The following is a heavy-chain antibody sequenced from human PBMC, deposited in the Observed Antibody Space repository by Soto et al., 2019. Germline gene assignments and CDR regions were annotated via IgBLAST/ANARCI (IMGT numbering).Heavy chain of an antibody. V-gene: IGHV1-18*01. Sequence: QVQMVQSRAEVKKPGASVKVSCKASRYTFTSYGISWVRQAPGQGLEWMGWVNAYNGNTNYAQKFQGRVTMTTDTSTSTAYMELRSLRSDDTAVYYCAREAVSGRTGFDYWGQGTLVTVSS. CDR3: AREAVSGRTGFDY. CDR2: VNAYNGNT. J-gene: IGHJ4*02. CDR1: RYTFTSYG. D-gene: IGHD6-19*01.